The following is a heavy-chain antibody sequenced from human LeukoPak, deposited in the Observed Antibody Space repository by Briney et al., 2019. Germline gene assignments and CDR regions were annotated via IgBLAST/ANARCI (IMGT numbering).Heavy chain of an antibody. Sequence: SETLSLTCAVYGGSFSGYYWSWIRQPPGKGLEWIGEINHSGSTNYNPSLKSRVTISVDTSKNQFSLKLSSVTAADTAVYYCARGGPRSGSYYFSTYYFDYWGQGTLVTVSS. CDR1: GGSFSGYY. D-gene: IGHD3-10*01. V-gene: IGHV4-34*01. J-gene: IGHJ4*02. CDR3: ARGGPRSGSYYFSTYYFDY. CDR2: INHSGST.